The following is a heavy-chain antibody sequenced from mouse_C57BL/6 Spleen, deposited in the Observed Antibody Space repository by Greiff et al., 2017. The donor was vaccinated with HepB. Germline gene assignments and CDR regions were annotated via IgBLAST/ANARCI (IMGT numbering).Heavy chain of an antibody. V-gene: IGHV6-3*01. CDR1: GFTFSNYW. CDR2: IRLKSDNYAT. CDR3: TGSYYDYDAWFAY. J-gene: IGHJ3*01. D-gene: IGHD2-4*01. Sequence: EVKVVESGGGLVQPGGSMKLSCVASGFTFSNYWMNWVRQSPEKGLEWVAQIRLKSDNYATHYAESVKGRFTISRDDSKSSVYLQMNNLRAEDTGIYYCTGSYYDYDAWFAYWGQGTLVTVSA.